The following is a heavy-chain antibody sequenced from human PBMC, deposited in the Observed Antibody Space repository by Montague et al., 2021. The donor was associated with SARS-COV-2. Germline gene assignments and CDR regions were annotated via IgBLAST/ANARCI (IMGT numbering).Heavy chain of an antibody. CDR1: GGSFSVYY. CDR3: VVVVPAMRPRSDY. Sequence: ESLSLICAVYGGSFSVYYWSWIRQPPGKGLEWIGEINHSGSTNYNPSLKSRVTISSDTSKNQFSLKLNSVTAADTAVYFCVVVVPAMRPRSDYWGQGTLVTVSS. V-gene: IGHV4-34*01. J-gene: IGHJ4*02. CDR2: INHSGST. D-gene: IGHD2-21*02.